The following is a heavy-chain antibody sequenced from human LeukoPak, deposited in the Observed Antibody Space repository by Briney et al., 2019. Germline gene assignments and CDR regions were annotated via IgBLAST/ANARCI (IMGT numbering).Heavy chain of an antibody. V-gene: IGHV4-34*01. CDR2: INHSGST. D-gene: IGHD3-22*01. CDR3: ARGGRYYDLDY. CDR1: GGSFSGYY. Sequence: PSETLSLTCAVYGGSFSGYYWSWIRQPPGKGLEWIGEINHSGSTNYNPSLKSRVTISVDTSKNQFSLKLSSVTAADTAVYYCARGGRYYDLDYWGQGTLVTVSS. J-gene: IGHJ4*02.